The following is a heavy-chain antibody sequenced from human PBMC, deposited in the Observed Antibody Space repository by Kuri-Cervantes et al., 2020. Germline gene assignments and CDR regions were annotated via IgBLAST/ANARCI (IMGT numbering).Heavy chain of an antibody. CDR1: GGTFSSYA. Sequence: SVKVSCKASGGTFSSYAISWVRQAPGQGLEWMGGIIPIFGTANYAQKFQGRVTITADKSTSTAYMELSSLRSEDTAVCYCARDASGWEKFRDAYDVWGQGTLVTVSS. CDR3: ARDASGWEKFRDAYDV. J-gene: IGHJ3*01. CDR2: IIPIFGTA. V-gene: IGHV1-69*06. D-gene: IGHD1-26*01.